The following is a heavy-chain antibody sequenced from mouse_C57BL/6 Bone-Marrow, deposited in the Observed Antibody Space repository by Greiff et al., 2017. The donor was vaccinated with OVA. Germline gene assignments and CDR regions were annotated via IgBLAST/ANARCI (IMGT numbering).Heavy chain of an antibody. CDR1: GYTFTDYE. V-gene: IGHV1-15*01. CDR3: TRSYYSNHVRFAY. D-gene: IGHD2-5*01. CDR2: IDPETGGT. J-gene: IGHJ3*01. Sequence: QVQLQQSGAELVRPGASVTLSCKASGYTFTDYEMHWVKQTPVHGLEWIGAIDPETGGTAYNQKFKGKAILTADKSSSTAYMELRSLTSEDSAVYYCTRSYYSNHVRFAYWGQGTLVTVSA.